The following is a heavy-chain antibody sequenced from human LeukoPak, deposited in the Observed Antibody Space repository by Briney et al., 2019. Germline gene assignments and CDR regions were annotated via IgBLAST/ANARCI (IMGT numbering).Heavy chain of an antibody. CDR1: GFTFGSFT. CDR3: ARHFCSSTSCSN. CDR2: ISSSSSFI. V-gene: IGHV3-21*01. D-gene: IGHD2-2*01. J-gene: IGHJ4*02. Sequence: EGSLRLSCAASGFTFGSFTMNWVRQATGKGLEWVSSISSSSSFIYYADSVKGRFTISRDNAKNSLYLQMNSLRTEDTAVYYCARHFCSSTSCSNWGQGTLVTVSS.